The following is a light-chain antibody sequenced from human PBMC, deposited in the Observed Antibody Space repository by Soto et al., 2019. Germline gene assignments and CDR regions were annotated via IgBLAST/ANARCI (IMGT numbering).Light chain of an antibody. Sequence: DIPMTQSPSSLSASVGDRVTITCQASQDISNYLNWYQQKPGKAPKLLIYDASNLETGVPSRFSGSGSGTDFTFTISSLQPEDIATYYYQQYDNHPGITFGPGTKVDIK. V-gene: IGKV1-33*01. CDR1: QDISNY. CDR3: QQYDNHPGIT. CDR2: DAS. J-gene: IGKJ3*01.